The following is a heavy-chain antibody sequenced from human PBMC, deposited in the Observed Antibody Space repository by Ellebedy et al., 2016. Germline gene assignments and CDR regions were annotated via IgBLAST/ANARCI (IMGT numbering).Heavy chain of an antibody. V-gene: IGHV4-59*12. CDR2: VYYTGST. Sequence: SETLSLTXNVSGDSIDRYYWSWIRQPPGKGLEWIGNVYYTGSTNYNPSLESRVTISVDTSKNQFSLKRSSVTAADTAVYYCARDRASSGSAWNWGQGTLVTVSS. D-gene: IGHD1-26*01. CDR1: GDSIDRYY. CDR3: ARDRASSGSAWN. J-gene: IGHJ4*02.